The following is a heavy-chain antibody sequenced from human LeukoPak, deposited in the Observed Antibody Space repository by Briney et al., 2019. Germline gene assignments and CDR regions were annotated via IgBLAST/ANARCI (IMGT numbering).Heavy chain of an antibody. D-gene: IGHD3-16*01. CDR3: ARAGWGVLPYFDY. J-gene: IGHJ4*02. CDR2: INPSGGSI. V-gene: IGHV1-46*01. Sequence: ASVKVSCKASGYTFTSYYMHWVRQAPGQGLEWMGIINPSGGSITYAQKFQGRVTLTWDTSTSTVYMRLSSLRYEDTAVYYCARAGWGVLPYFDYWGQGSLVTVSS. CDR1: GYTFTSYY.